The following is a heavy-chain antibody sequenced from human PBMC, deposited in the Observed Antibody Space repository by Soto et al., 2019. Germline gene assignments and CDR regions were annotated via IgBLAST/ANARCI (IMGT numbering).Heavy chain of an antibody. V-gene: IGHV3-74*01. J-gene: IGHJ2*01. CDR2: INPDGRVT. CDR3: PRVGQGAWYFDL. D-gene: IGHD1-26*01. Sequence: EVQLVESGGGVVQPGGSLTLSCAASGFTFNSYWMHWVRQAPGKGVVWVSRINPDGRVTNYADSVKARFTISRDNAKNTLYLPMNSLSPEDTAVYSCPRVGQGAWYFDLWGRGTLVTVSS. CDR1: GFTFNSYW.